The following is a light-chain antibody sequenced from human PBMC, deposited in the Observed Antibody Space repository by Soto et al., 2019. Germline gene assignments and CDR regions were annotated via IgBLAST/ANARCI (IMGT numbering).Light chain of an antibody. J-gene: IGLJ1*01. CDR3: SSYTASTTLFL. V-gene: IGLV2-14*01. CDR2: EVT. Sequence: SVLTQPASVSGSPGQSITISCTGTTSDFSHYNYVAWYQQLPGKAPKLLIYEVTNRPSGVSNRFSGSKSGNTASLTISGLQSDDEADCYCSSYTASTTLFLFGTGTKV. CDR1: TSDFSHYNY.